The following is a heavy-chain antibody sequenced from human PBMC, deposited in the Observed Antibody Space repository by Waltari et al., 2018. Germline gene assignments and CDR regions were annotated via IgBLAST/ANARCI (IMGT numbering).Heavy chain of an antibody. Sequence: QVQLQASGPGLVKPSETLSLTCPVSGGSIGSYYWIWILQPPGKGMEWIGYIYSIGTTNNNPSRKSRVTISVDTSKNQFSLKLSSVTAADTAVYYCARDRYCSGGSCYGGGGAFDIWGQGTMVTVSS. D-gene: IGHD2-15*01. CDR2: IYSIGTT. V-gene: IGHV4-59*01. CDR1: GGSIGSYY. J-gene: IGHJ3*02. CDR3: ARDRYCSGGSCYGGGGAFDI.